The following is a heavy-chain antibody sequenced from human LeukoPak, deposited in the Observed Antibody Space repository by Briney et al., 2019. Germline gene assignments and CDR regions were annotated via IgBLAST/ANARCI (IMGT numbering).Heavy chain of an antibody. CDR2: IYYSGGT. J-gene: IGHJ4*02. D-gene: IGHD3/OR15-3a*01. Sequence: GSLRLSCVASGFTFSDNSMTWIRQAPGKGLEWVGSIYYSGGTYYNPSLKSRVTISVDTSKNQFSLKLNSVTAADTAVYYCARQTGSGLFILPGGQGTLVTVSS. V-gene: IGHV4-38-2*01. CDR1: GFTFSDNS. CDR3: ARQTGSGLFILP.